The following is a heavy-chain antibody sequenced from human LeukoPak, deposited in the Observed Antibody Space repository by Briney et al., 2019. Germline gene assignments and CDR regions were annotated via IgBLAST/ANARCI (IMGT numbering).Heavy chain of an antibody. J-gene: IGHJ6*03. CDR3: ARGMVRGVINYYYYYMDV. D-gene: IGHD3-10*01. CDR2: IIPIFDTA. V-gene: IGHV1-69*13. Sequence: GASVKVSCKASGGTFSNYAISWVRQAPGQGLEWMGGIIPIFDTADYAQKFQGRVTITADESTSTAYMELSSLRSEDTAVYYCARGMVRGVINYYYYYMDVWGKGTTVTISS. CDR1: GGTFSNYA.